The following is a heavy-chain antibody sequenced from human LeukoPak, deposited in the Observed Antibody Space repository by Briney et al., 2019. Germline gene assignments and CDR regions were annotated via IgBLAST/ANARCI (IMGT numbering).Heavy chain of an antibody. Sequence: PGRSLRLSCAASGFTFSSYAMHWVRQAPGKGLEWVTVISYDGSNKYYADSVKGRFTISRDNSKNTLYLQMNSLRAEDTAVYYCARVTGLELQACDYWGQATLVTVSS. J-gene: IGHJ4*02. CDR3: ARVTGLELQACDY. D-gene: IGHD1-7*01. V-gene: IGHV3-30-3*01. CDR2: ISYDGSNK. CDR1: GFTFSSYA.